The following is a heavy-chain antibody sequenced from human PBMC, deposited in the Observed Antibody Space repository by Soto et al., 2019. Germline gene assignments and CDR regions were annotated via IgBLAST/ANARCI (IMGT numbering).Heavy chain of an antibody. D-gene: IGHD3-9*01. CDR1: GYTFTGYY. CDR2: IIPILGIA. J-gene: IGHJ6*02. Sequence: SVKVSCKASGYTFTGYYMHWVRQAPGQGLEWMGRIIPILGIANYAQKFQGRVTITADKSTSTAYMELSSLRSEDTAVYYCALRYFDWLLFHYYYGMDVWGQGTTVTVSS. V-gene: IGHV1-69*02. CDR3: ALRYFDWLLFHYYYGMDV.